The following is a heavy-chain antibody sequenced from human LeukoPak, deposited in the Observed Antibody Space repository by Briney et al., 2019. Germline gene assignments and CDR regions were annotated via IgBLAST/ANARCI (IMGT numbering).Heavy chain of an antibody. Sequence: GGSLRLSCAASEFTFSNYAMNWVRQAPGKGLEWVSYISYSSSTIYYADSVKGRFTISRDNAKNSLYLQMNSLRDEDTAVYYCARDERAGSGWYFVYWGQGTLVTVSS. J-gene: IGHJ4*02. CDR2: ISYSSSTI. V-gene: IGHV3-48*02. CDR3: ARDERAGSGWYFVY. CDR1: EFTFSNYA. D-gene: IGHD6-19*01.